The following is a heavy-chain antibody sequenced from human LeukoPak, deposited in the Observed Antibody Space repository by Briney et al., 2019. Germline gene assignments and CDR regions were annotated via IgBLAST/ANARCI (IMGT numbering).Heavy chain of an antibody. Sequence: GGSLRLSCSASGFTLQKYAMYWVRQAPGKELEQVSLTHGNGGNTDYADSVKGRFTISRDYSKNALYLQLTSLSVEDTAVYYCVRDYYGMDVWGQGTTVTVSS. CDR1: GFTLQKYA. V-gene: IGHV3-64D*06. D-gene: IGHD3-10*01. J-gene: IGHJ6*02. CDR2: THGNGGNT. CDR3: VRDYYGMDV.